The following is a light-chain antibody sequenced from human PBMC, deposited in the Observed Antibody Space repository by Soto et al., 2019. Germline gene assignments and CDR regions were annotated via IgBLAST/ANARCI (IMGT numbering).Light chain of an antibody. CDR1: SSDVGAHNY. V-gene: IGLV2-14*01. J-gene: IGLJ1*01. Sequence: QSALTQPASVSGSPGQSITISCTGTSSDVGAHNYVSWYQQYPGKAPKLMIYGVTNRPSGVSNRFSGSKTGNTASLTISGLQAEDEADYYCFSHRGGDSHVFGTGTKVTVL. CDR2: GVT. CDR3: FSHRGGDSHV.